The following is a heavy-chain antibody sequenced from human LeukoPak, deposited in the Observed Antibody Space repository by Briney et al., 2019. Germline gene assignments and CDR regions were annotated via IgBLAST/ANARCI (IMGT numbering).Heavy chain of an antibody. Sequence: GGSLRLSCAASGFTSSSYAMSWVRQAPGKGLEWVSAISGSGGSTYYADSVKGRFTISRDNSKNTLYLQMNSLRAEDTAVYYCAKDPVVVVVAATVPVYFDYWGQGTLVTVSS. J-gene: IGHJ4*02. CDR2: ISGSGGST. D-gene: IGHD2-15*01. V-gene: IGHV3-23*01. CDR1: GFTSSSYA. CDR3: AKDPVVVVVAATVPVYFDY.